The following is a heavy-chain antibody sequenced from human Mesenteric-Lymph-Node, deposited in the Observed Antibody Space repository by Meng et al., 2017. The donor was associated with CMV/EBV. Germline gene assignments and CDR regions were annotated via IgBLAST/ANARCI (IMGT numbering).Heavy chain of an antibody. J-gene: IGHJ4*02. CDR3: AKMGATGVYFDY. D-gene: IGHD1-26*01. V-gene: IGHV3-30*02. CDR2: IRYDGSNK. Sequence: GESLKISCVGSGFTFSSYGMHWVRQAPGKGLEWVAFIRYDGSNKYYADSVKGRFTISRDNSKNTLYLQMNSLRAEDTAVYYCAKMGATGVYFDYWGQGTLVTVSS. CDR1: GFTFSSYG.